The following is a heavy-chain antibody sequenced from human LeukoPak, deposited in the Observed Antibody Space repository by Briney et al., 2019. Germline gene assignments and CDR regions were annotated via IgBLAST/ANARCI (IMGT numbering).Heavy chain of an antibody. CDR2: IKEDGSEK. V-gene: IGHV3-7*04. CDR3: ARENGYCSGGRCYFWFDP. D-gene: IGHD2-15*01. CDR1: GFTLSSYD. J-gene: IGHJ5*02. Sequence: GGSLRLSCAASGFTLSSYDMHWVRQAPGKGLEWVANIKEDGSEKYYVDSVKGRFTISRDNAKNSLYLQMNTLRAEDTAVYYCARENGYCSGGRCYFWFDPWGQGTLVTVSS.